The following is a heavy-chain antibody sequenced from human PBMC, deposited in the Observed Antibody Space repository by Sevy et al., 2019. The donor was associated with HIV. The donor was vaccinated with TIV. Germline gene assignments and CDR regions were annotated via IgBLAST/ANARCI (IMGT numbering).Heavy chain of an antibody. J-gene: IGHJ4*02. CDR3: AREPLLGMARDVARGGY. CDR2: ISGSGIT. CDR1: GFIFSDYY. Sequence: GGSLRLSCSGSGFIFSDYYMSWIRQAPGRGLEWVSYISGSGITYYADSVEGRFTNSRGNARNSLYLQMNSLRADDTAVYYCAREPLLGMARDVARGGYWGQGTLVTVSS. D-gene: IGHD6-13*01. V-gene: IGHV3-11*01.